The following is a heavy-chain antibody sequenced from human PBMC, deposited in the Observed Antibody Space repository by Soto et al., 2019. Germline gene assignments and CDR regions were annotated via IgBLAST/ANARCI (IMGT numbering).Heavy chain of an antibody. V-gene: IGHV4-59*08. Sequence: SETLSLTCTVTGSSISRYYWSWIRQPPGKRLKKNGYIYYSGSTIYNPSLKSRVTISVDTSKNQFSLKLSSVTAADTVVYYCARHLLRAGIAAAGTRYYYYYMDVWGKGTTVTVSS. CDR1: GSSISRYY. D-gene: IGHD6-13*01. CDR3: ARHLLRAGIAAAGTRYYYYYMDV. CDR2: IYYSGST. J-gene: IGHJ6*03.